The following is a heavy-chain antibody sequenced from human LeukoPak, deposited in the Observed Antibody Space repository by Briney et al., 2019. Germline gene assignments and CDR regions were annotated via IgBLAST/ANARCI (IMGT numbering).Heavy chain of an antibody. D-gene: IGHD1-1*01. J-gene: IGHJ5*02. V-gene: IGHV1-8*01. CDR2: MNPNSGNT. CDR1: GYTFTSYD. Sequence: ASVKVSCKASGYTFTSYDINWVRQATGQGLEWMGWMNPNSGNTGYAQKFQGRVPMTRNTSISTAYMELSSLRSEDKAVYYCARGPRSGWNDVWFDPWGQGTLVTVSS. CDR3: ARGPRSGWNDVWFDP.